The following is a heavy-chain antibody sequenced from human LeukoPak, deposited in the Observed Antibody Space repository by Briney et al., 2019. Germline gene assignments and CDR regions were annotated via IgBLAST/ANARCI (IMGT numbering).Heavy chain of an antibody. CDR1: GGSFSGYY. CDR3: ARGRGAFDI. J-gene: IGHJ3*02. CDR2: INHSGGT. Sequence: PSETLSLTCAVYGGSFSGYYWSWIRQPPGKGLEWIGEINHSGGTNYNPFLKSRVTISVDTSKNQFSLKLSSVTAADTAVYYCARGRGAFDIWGQGTMVTVSS. V-gene: IGHV4-34*01.